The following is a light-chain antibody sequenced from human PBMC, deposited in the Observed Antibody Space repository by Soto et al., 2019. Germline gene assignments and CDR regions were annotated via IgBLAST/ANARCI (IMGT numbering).Light chain of an antibody. CDR3: QQNNFY. J-gene: IGKJ3*01. CDR1: QNIHPW. CDR2: NAS. Sequence: IQMTQSPSSLSASVGDRVTITCRARQNIHPWLAWFQLKPGQAPKLLVYNASSLVSGVPSRLAASGSETEFTLTIDSLQPDDFATYYCQQNNFYFGRGTKVDIK. V-gene: IGKV1-5*01.